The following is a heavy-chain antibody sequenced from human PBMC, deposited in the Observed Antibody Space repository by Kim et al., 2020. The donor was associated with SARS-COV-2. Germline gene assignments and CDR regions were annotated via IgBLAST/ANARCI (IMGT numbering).Heavy chain of an antibody. CDR3: ARHDRLRGGYNRIECYYGVDV. D-gene: IGHD5-12*01. CDR1: GGSISSASYF. J-gene: IGHJ6*02. Sequence: SETLSLTCTVSGGSISSASYFWGWMRQPPGKGLEWIGMIYYAGSPDYNPSLKSRVTISVDTSKNEFSLSLTSVTAADTAVYYCARHDRLRGGYNRIECYYGVDVWGQGTTVTVS. CDR2: IYYAGSP. V-gene: IGHV4-39*01.